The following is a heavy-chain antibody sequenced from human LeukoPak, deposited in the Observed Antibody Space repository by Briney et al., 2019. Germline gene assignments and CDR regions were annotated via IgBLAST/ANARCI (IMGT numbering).Heavy chain of an antibody. CDR2: ISWNSGSI. CDR1: GFTFDDYA. Sequence: GRSLRLSCAASGFTFDDYAMHWVRQAPGKGLEWVSGISWNSGSIGYANSVKGRFTISRDNAKNSLYLQMNSLRAEDTAFYYCAKVSGKPRVYYYYGLDVWGQGTTVTVSS. CDR3: AKVSGKPRVYYYYGLDV. D-gene: IGHD3-3*01. V-gene: IGHV3-9*01. J-gene: IGHJ6*02.